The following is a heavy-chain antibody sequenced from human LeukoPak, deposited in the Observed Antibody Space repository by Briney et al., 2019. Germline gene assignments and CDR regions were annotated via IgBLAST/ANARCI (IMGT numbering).Heavy chain of an antibody. D-gene: IGHD3-22*01. CDR3: ARVPYYDSSGHSPYFDY. J-gene: IGHJ4*02. V-gene: IGHV4-4*07. CDR1: GGSISSYY. CDR2: IYTSGST. Sequence: SETLSLTCTVSGGSISSYYWSWIRQPAGKGLEWIGRIYTSGSTNYNPSLKSRVTMSVDTSKNQFSLKLSSVTAADTAVYYCARVPYYDSSGHSPYFDYWGQGTLVTVSS.